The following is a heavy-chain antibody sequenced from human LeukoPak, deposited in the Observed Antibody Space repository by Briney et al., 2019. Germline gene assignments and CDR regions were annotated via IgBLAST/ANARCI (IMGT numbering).Heavy chain of an antibody. CDR1: GWSFNDYY. D-gene: IGHD2-2*01. CDR3: ARGQVPAARGYNWFDP. Sequence: PSETLSLTCAVYGWSFNDYYWNWIRQPPGKGLEWIGEINARGDTNYNPPLKSRVTISVDTSKKQFSLRLTSMIAADTALYYCARGQVPAARGYNWFDPWDQGTLVTVSS. CDR2: INARGDT. V-gene: IGHV4-34*01. J-gene: IGHJ5*02.